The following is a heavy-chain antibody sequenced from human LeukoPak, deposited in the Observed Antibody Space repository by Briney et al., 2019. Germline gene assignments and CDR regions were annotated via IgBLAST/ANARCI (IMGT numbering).Heavy chain of an antibody. CDR1: SGSVRSNYYA. V-gene: IGHV4-39*02. Sequence: PSETLSLTCSVSSGSVRSNYYAWAWLRQAEGKGLEWVGGLDDSGNTYYNPAVKSRLPLSVHTSKNHFSLNLKSVAAADTSVYYCARRLRIGPAESFDPWGQGIMVTVSS. CDR2: LDDSGNT. D-gene: IGHD2-21*01. J-gene: IGHJ5*02. CDR3: ARRLRIGPAESFDP.